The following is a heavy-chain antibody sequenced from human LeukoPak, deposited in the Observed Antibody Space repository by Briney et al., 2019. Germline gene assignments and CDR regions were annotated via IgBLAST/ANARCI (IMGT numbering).Heavy chain of an antibody. V-gene: IGHV1-69*04. CDR3: ASQRGYSYGYRDY. Sequence: SVKVSCKASGGTFSSYAISWVRQAPGQGLEWMGRIIPILGIANYAQKFQGRVTITADKSTSTAYMELSSLRSEDTAVYYCASQRGYSYGYRDYWGQGTLVTVSS. D-gene: IGHD5-18*01. CDR1: GGTFSSYA. J-gene: IGHJ4*02. CDR2: IIPILGIA.